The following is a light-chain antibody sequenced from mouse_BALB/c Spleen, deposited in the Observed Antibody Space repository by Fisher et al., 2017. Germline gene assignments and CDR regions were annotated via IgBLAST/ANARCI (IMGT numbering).Light chain of an antibody. Sequence: IVITQTTAIMAASLGQKVTMTCSASSSVSSSYLYWYQQKPGSSPKLWIYSTSNLASGVPARFSGSGSGTFYSLTISSVEAEDAADYYCHQWSSYPYTFGGGTKLEIK. J-gene: IGKJ2*01. V-gene: IGKV4-79*01. CDR2: STS. CDR1: SSVSSSY. CDR3: HQWSSYPYT.